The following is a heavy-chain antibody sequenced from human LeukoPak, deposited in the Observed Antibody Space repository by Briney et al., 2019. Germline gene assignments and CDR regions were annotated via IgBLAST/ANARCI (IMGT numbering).Heavy chain of an antibody. CDR1: GGSISSGGYS. CDR2: INDSGST. Sequence: TSQTLSLTCAVSGGSISSGGYSWSWIRQPAGKGLEWGGEINDSGSTNYNPSLKSRVTISVDTSKNQFSLKLSSVTAADTAVYYCASAYCSSTSCYMGRAPKSRYYYDGMDVWGQGTTVTVSS. CDR3: ASAYCSSTSCYMGRAPKSRYYYDGMDV. V-gene: IGHV4-30-2*01. J-gene: IGHJ6*02. D-gene: IGHD2-2*02.